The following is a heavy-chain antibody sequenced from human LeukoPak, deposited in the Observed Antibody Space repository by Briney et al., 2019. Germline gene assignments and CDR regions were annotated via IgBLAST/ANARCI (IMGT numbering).Heavy chain of an antibody. D-gene: IGHD4-11*01. J-gene: IGHJ4*02. V-gene: IGHV3-48*01. CDR2: ISSSSSTK. Sequence: AGGSLRLSCAASGFTFSSYSMNWVRQAPGKGLEWVSYISSSSSTKYYADSVKGRFTISRDNAKNSLYLQMNSLRAEDTAVYYCARSRTTVTRVTDYWGQGTLVTVSS. CDR3: ARSRTTVTRVTDY. CDR1: GFTFSSYS.